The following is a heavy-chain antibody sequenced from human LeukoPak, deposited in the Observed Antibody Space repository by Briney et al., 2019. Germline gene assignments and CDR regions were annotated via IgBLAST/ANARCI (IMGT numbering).Heavy chain of an antibody. J-gene: IGHJ4*02. CDR2: IYYSGST. D-gene: IGHD3-22*01. Sequence: SETLSLTCTVSGGSINSNNYYWGWVRQPPGTGLEWIGSIYYSGSTYYNPSLKSRVTISVDTSENQFSLKLSSVTAADTAVYYCATLNYYDSSGLDYWGQGTLVTVSS. V-gene: IGHV4-39*07. CDR1: GGSINSNNYY. CDR3: ATLNYYDSSGLDY.